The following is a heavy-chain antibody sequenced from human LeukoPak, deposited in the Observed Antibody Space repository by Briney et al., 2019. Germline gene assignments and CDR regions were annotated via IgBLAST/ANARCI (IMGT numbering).Heavy chain of an antibody. V-gene: IGHV1-24*01. D-gene: IGHD6-13*01. CDR3: ATVRGPLYSSSWWYE. J-gene: IGHJ4*02. CDR1: GYTLTELS. CDR2: FDPEDGET. Sequence: GGSVKVSCKVSGYTLTELSMHWVRQAPGKGLEWMGGFDPEDGETIYAQKFQGRVTMTEDTSTDTAYMELSSLRSEDTAVYYCATVRGPLYSSSWWYEWGQGTLVTVSS.